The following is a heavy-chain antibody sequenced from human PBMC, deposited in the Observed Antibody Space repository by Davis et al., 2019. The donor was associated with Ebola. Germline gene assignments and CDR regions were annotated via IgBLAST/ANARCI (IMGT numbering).Heavy chain of an antibody. CDR2: INSDGTGT. CDR1: GFTFSTYW. J-gene: IGHJ3*02. D-gene: IGHD6-19*01. V-gene: IGHV3-74*01. Sequence: GESLKISCEASGFTFSTYWMHWVRQAPGKGLVWVSYINSDGTGTRYAVSVKGRFTISRDNAKKRLYLQMNSLRAEDTAVYYCARDAIEVAGTGGAFDIWGQGTMVTVSS. CDR3: ARDAIEVAGTGGAFDI.